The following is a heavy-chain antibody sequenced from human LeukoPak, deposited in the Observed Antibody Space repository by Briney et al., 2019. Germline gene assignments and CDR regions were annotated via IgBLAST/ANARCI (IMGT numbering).Heavy chain of an antibody. CDR2: ISNDGSNE. V-gene: IGHV3-30-3*01. CDR3: AKDPRYDFWSGYSNWFDP. CDR1: GFAFSTFA. Sequence: PGRSLRLSCAASGFAFSTFALHWVRQAPGKGLEWVAVISNDGSNEYYVDSVKGRFTISRDNSKNTLYLQMNSLRAEDTAVYYCAKDPRYDFWSGYSNWFDPWGQGTLVTVSS. J-gene: IGHJ5*02. D-gene: IGHD3-3*01.